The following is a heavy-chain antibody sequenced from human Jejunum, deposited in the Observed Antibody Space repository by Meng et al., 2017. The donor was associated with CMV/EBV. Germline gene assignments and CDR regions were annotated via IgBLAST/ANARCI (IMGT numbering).Heavy chain of an antibody. Sequence: SLKISCAASGFTFSTYAMNWGRQAPGKGLEWVAGITAAGATYYAGSVQGRFTVSRDNSKNTLYLEMSGLRADDTATYFCTWEALALWGQGTMVTVSS. D-gene: IGHD1-26*01. CDR2: ITAAGAT. V-gene: IGHV3-23*01. CDR1: GFTFSTYA. J-gene: IGHJ4*02. CDR3: TWEALAL.